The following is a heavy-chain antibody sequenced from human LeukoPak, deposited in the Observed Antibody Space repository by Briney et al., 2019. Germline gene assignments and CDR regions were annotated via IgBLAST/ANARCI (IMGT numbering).Heavy chain of an antibody. V-gene: IGHV1-18*01. CDR2: ISAYNGNT. Sequence: ASVKVSCKASGYTFTSYGISWVRQAPGQGLEWMGWISAYNGNTNYAQKLQGRVTMTTDTSTSTAYMELTRLRSDDTAVYYCARAPGYYDSSGHYATNWFDPWGQGTLVTVSS. J-gene: IGHJ5*02. D-gene: IGHD3-22*01. CDR1: GYTFTSYG. CDR3: ARAPGYYDSSGHYATNWFDP.